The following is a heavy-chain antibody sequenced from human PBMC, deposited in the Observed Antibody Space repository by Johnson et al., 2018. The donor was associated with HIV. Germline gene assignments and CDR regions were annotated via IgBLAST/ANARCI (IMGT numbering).Heavy chain of an antibody. CDR3: ARDAYYGSGSYSQRNTFDV. J-gene: IGHJ3*01. CDR1: GFTFDDYT. Sequence: VQLVESGGAVVQPGGSLRLSCAVSGFTFDDYTMHWVRQPPGKGLEWVSVIYSGGSTYYADSVKGRFTISRDNSKKTLYLQMNSLRAEDTAVYYCARDAYYGSGSYSQRNTFDVWGQGTMVTVSS. D-gene: IGHD3-10*01. V-gene: IGHV3-NL1*01. CDR2: IYSGGST.